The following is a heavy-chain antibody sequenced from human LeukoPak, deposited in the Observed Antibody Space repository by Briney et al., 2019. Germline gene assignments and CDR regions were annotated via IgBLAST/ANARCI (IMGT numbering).Heavy chain of an antibody. V-gene: IGHV1-8*01. D-gene: IGHD3-3*01. CDR2: MNPNSGNT. CDR1: GYTFTSYD. J-gene: IGHJ4*02. Sequence: GASVKVSCKASGYTFTSYDINWVRQATGQGLEWMGWMNPNSGNTGYAQKFQGRVTMTRNTSISTAYMELSSLSSEDTAVYYCARGHYDHWTGVYWGQGTLVTVSS. CDR3: ARGHYDHWTGVY.